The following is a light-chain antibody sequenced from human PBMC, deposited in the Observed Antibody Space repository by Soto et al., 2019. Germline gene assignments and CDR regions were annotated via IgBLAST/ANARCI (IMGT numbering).Light chain of an antibody. CDR1: QSISSW. CDR3: HQYTSPYT. CDR2: KAS. Sequence: DIQMTQSPSTLSASVGDRVTITCRASQSISSWLAWYQQKPGKAPKLLIYKASTLESGVPSRFSGSGSGTAFTLTISCVLFDDFAIYYCHQYTSPYTFGQGTNLEIK. V-gene: IGKV1-5*03. J-gene: IGKJ2*01.